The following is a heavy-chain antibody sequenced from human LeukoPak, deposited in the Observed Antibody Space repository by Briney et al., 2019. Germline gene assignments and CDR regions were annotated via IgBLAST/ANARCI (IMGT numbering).Heavy chain of an antibody. CDR1: GGTFGSYT. J-gene: IGHJ5*02. D-gene: IGHD1-26*01. Sequence: ASVKVSCKASGGTFGSYTISWVRQAPGQGLEWMGRIIPILGIANYAQKFQGRVTITADKSTSTAYMELSSLRSEDTAVYYCARGLGMDWFDPWGQGTLVTVSS. CDR2: IIPILGIA. V-gene: IGHV1-69*02. CDR3: ARGLGMDWFDP.